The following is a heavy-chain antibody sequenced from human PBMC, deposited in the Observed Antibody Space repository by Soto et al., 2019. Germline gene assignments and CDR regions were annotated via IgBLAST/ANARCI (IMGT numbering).Heavy chain of an antibody. Sequence: QVQLVESGGGVVQPGRSLRLSCAASGFTFSSYGMHWVRQAPGKGLEWVAVISYDGSNKYYADSVKGRFTISRDNSKKTLYLQMNSLRAEDTAVYYCAASPATVSSAFDYWGQGTLVTVSS. CDR3: AASPATVSSAFDY. CDR1: GFTFSSYG. D-gene: IGHD4-17*01. V-gene: IGHV3-30*03. CDR2: ISYDGSNK. J-gene: IGHJ4*02.